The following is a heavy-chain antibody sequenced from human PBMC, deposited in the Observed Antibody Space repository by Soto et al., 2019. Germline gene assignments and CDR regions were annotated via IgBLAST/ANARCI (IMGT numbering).Heavy chain of an antibody. J-gene: IGHJ4*02. CDR2: IGRTNNT. Sequence: AXSVLPFSNSAMTWVRQALGKGPEWVSSIGRTNNTHYADSVKGRFAISRDNSQNTLYLQMNSLTAEDTAVYFCAKVDAYSYRTDHWGQGTLVTVSS. CDR3: AKVDAYSYRTDH. D-gene: IGHD3-16*02. V-gene: IGHV3-23*01. CDR1: VLPFSNSA.